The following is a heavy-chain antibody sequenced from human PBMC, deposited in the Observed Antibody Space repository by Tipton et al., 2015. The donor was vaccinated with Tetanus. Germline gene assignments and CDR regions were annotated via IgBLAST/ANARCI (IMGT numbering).Heavy chain of an antibody. CDR1: GGSITRGAYS. V-gene: IGHV4-30-2*01. CDR2: IYASGTT. D-gene: IGHD5-24*01. CDR3: ARYNSCFYAMDG. Sequence: TLSLTCALSGGSITRGAYSWSWIRQPPGKGLEWIGYIYASGTTYSNPSLKSRVTISVGETKRQFSLNLTSVTAADTAVYYCARYNSCFYAMDGWGQGPAVTVSS. J-gene: IGHJ6*02.